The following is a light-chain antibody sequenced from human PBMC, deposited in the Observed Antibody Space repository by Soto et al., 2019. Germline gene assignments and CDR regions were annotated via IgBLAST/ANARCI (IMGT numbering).Light chain of an antibody. CDR3: SSYTPSNTYV. V-gene: IGLV2-18*02. J-gene: IGLJ1*01. CDR1: SSDVGSNNR. Sequence: QSVLTQPPSVSGSPGQSVAISCTGSSSDVGSNNRVSWYHQPPGTAPKLIIYDVTNRPSGVPDRFSGSKSGNTASLTISGLQAEDEADYYCSSYTPSNTYVSGTGTKVTVL. CDR2: DVT.